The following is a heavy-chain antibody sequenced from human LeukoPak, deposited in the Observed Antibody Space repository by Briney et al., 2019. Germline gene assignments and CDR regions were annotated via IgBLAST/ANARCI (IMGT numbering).Heavy chain of an antibody. D-gene: IGHD3-22*01. V-gene: IGHV4-61*02. Sequence: PSETLSLTCTVSGGSISSGSYYWSWIRQPAGKGLEWIGRIYTSGSTNYNPSLKSRVTISVDTSKNQFSLKLSSVTAADTAVYYCARDSENYYDSSGYWGYAFDIWGQGTMVTVSS. CDR2: IYTSGST. CDR3: ARDSENYYDSSGYWGYAFDI. CDR1: GGSISSGSYY. J-gene: IGHJ3*02.